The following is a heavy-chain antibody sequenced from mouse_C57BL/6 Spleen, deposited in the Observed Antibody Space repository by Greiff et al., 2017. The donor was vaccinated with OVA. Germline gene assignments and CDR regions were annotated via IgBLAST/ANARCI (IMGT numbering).Heavy chain of an antibody. Sequence: EVMLVESGGGLVKPGGSLKLSCAASGFTFSDYGMHWVRQAPEKGLEWVAYISSGSSTIYYADTVKGRFTISRDNAKNTLFLQMTSLRSEDTAMYYCARGRWDAMDYWGQGTSVTVSS. J-gene: IGHJ4*01. V-gene: IGHV5-17*01. CDR3: ARGRWDAMDY. CDR1: GFTFSDYG. CDR2: ISSGSSTI.